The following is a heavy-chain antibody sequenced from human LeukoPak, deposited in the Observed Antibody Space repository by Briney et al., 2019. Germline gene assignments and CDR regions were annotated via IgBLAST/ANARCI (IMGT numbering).Heavy chain of an antibody. CDR2: IIPIFGTA. Sequence: GASVKVSCKASGGTFSSYAISWVRQAPGQGLEWMGGIIPIFGTANYAQKFQGRVTITADESTSTAYMELSSLRSEDTAVYYCAMSYSDRPPQDHYYYYYMDVWGKGTTVTVSS. D-gene: IGHD4-17*01. V-gene: IGHV1-69*13. CDR3: AMSYSDRPPQDHYYYYYMDV. CDR1: GGTFSSYA. J-gene: IGHJ6*03.